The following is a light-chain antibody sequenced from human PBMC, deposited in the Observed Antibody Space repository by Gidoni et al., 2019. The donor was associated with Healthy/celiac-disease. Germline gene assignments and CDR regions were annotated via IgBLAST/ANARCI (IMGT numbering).Light chain of an antibody. J-gene: IGLJ2*01. CDR2: KDS. V-gene: IGLV3-25*03. Sequence: SYELTQPPSVSVSPGQTARITCSGEALPKQYAYWYQQKPGQAPVLVIYKDSERPSGIPERFSGSSSGTTVTLTISGVQAEDEADYYCQSADSSGTDVVFGGGTKLTVL. CDR3: QSADSSGTDVV. CDR1: ALPKQY.